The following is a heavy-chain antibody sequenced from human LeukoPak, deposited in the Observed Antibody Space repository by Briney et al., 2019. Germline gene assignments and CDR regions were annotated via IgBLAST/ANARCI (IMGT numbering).Heavy chain of an antibody. CDR1: GFTFSSHA. Sequence: GGSLRLSCAASGFTFSSHAMTWVRQAPGKGLEWVSAISVSGGSTCYADSVKGRFTISRDNSKNTLFLQMNSLRAEDTAVYYCAKGSRLAVAGTYYYYGMDVWGQGTTVTVSS. D-gene: IGHD6-19*01. CDR3: AKGSRLAVAGTYYYYGMDV. J-gene: IGHJ6*02. V-gene: IGHV3-23*01. CDR2: ISVSGGST.